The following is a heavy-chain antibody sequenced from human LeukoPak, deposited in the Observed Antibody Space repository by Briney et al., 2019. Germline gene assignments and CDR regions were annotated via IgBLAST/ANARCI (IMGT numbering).Heavy chain of an antibody. Sequence: SETLSLTCTVSGGSISSYHWSWIRQPPGKGLEWIGYIYYSGSTNYNPSLKSRVTISVDTSKNQFSLKLISVTAADTAVYYCARPVGYCATANCYEYFDYWGQGTLVTVSS. D-gene: IGHD2-2*01. J-gene: IGHJ4*02. CDR1: GGSISSYH. CDR3: ARPVGYCATANCYEYFDY. V-gene: IGHV4-59*08. CDR2: IYYSGST.